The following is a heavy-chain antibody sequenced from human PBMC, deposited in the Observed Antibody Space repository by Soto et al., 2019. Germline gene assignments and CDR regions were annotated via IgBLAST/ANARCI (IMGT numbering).Heavy chain of an antibody. D-gene: IGHD3-3*01. J-gene: IGHJ6*03. V-gene: IGHV3-9*01. CDR2: ISWNSGVI. CDR3: AKDTGGAGVGIMDV. Sequence: EVKLVESGGGLVQPGRSLRLSCATSGFIFDDYAMHWVRQAPGKGLEWVSGISWNSGVINYADAVKGRFTTSRDNAKNTVYLQLSSLSYADTATYFCAKDTGGAGVGIMDVWGKGTTVIVSS. CDR1: GFIFDDYA.